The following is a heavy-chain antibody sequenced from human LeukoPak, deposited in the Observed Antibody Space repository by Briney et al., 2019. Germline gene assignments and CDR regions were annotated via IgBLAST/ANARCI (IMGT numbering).Heavy chain of an antibody. D-gene: IGHD5-12*01. CDR2: ISGSGGST. J-gene: IGHJ4*02. Sequence: GGSLRLSCAASGFTFSSYAMSWVRQAPGKGLEWVSAISGSGGSTYYADSVRGRFTISRDNSKNTLYLQMNSLRAEDTAVYYCAQDLRSEGNIVATIGWGQGTLVTVSS. CDR3: AQDLRSEGNIVATIG. CDR1: GFTFSSYA. V-gene: IGHV3-23*01.